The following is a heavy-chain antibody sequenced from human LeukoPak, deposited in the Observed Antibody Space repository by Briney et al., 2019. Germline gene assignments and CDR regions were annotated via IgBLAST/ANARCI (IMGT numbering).Heavy chain of an antibody. CDR1: GFSFSNYA. V-gene: IGHV3-30*18. D-gene: IGHD2-15*01. J-gene: IGHJ4*02. Sequence: PGGSLRLSCVASGFSFSNYAMSWVRQAPGKGLEWVAVISYDGSYKYHADSVKGRFSISRDNSKNTLYLQMNSLRVEDTAVYYCAKGLIYCSGGSCSGGYFDYWGQGTLVTVSS. CDR3: AKGLIYCSGGSCSGGYFDY. CDR2: ISYDGSYK.